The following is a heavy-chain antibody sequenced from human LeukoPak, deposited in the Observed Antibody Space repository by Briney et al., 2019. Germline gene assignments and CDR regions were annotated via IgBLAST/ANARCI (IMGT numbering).Heavy chain of an antibody. CDR1: GYTFTGYY. J-gene: IGHJ3*02. Sequence: ASVKVSCKASGYTFTGYYMHWVRQAPGQGLGWMGWINPNSGGTNYAQKFQGRVTMTRDTSISTAYMELSRLRSDDTAVYYCARVFRPNYYDSSDAFDIWGQGTMVTVSS. V-gene: IGHV1-2*02. D-gene: IGHD3-22*01. CDR2: INPNSGGT. CDR3: ARVFRPNYYDSSDAFDI.